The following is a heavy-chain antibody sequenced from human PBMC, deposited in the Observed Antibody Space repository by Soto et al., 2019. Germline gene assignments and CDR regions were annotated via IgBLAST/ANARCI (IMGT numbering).Heavy chain of an antibody. D-gene: IGHD5-12*01. CDR3: ARGSLDATRGGDS. J-gene: IGHJ4*02. CDR1: SGSFSGYY. CDR2: IYQSVGT. Sequence: QVQLQQWGAGLLKPSETLSLTCAVYSGSFSGYYWTWIRQPPGKGLEWIGEIYQSVGTNYNPSLKSRVTISVDTSKNQFSLILNSMTAADTAVYYCARGSLDATRGGDSWGQGTLVTVSS. V-gene: IGHV4-34*01.